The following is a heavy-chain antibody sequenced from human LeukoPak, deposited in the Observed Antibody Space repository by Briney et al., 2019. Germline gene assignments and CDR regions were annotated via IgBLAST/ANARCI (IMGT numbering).Heavy chain of an antibody. CDR3: ARYSLSYPDY. D-gene: IGHD1-26*01. CDR1: GDSISSGNY. J-gene: IGHJ4*02. CDR2: IFHTGST. V-gene: IGHV4-38-2*02. Sequence: SETLSLTCTVSGDSISSGNYWGWIRQPPGKGLEWIGSIFHTGSTYFNLSLKSRVTISVDTSKNQFSLKLSSVTAADTAVYYCARYSLSYPDYWGQGTLVTVSS.